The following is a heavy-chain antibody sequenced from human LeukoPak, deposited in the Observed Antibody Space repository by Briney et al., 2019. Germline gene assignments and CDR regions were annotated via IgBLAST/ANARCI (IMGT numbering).Heavy chain of an antibody. CDR2: ISGGGAVT. Sequence: GGSLRLSCAASRFTFSSYAMSWVRQAPGKGLEWLSAISGGGAVTYYADSVKGRFTISRDNSKNTVYLQMNSLRAEDTAVYYCAKEPRVATIEIFDYWGQGTLVTVSS. CDR3: AKEPRVATIEIFDY. D-gene: IGHD5-12*01. V-gene: IGHV3-23*01. J-gene: IGHJ4*02. CDR1: RFTFSSYA.